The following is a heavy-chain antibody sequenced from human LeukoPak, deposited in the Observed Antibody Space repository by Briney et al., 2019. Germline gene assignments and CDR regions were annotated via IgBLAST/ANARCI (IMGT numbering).Heavy chain of an antibody. V-gene: IGHV3-33*01. J-gene: IGHJ4*02. CDR2: IWYDGSNK. D-gene: IGHD6-13*01. Sequence: GTSLRLSCAASGFTFSNYGIHWVRQAPGKGLEWVALIWYDGSNKYYADSVKGRFTLSRDNSKNTLYLQMNSLRAEDTAVYYCARAGLGAAADVWGQGTLVTVSS. CDR3: ARAGLGAAADV. CDR1: GFTFSNYG.